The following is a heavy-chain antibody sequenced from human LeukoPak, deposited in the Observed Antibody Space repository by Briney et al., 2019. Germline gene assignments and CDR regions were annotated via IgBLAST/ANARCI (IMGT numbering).Heavy chain of an antibody. CDR2: ISSSSSYI. CDR3: ARVRSSGWYSTPDAFDI. Sequence: GGSLRLSCAASGFTFSSYSMNWVRQAPGKGLEWVSSISSSSSYIYYADSVKGRFTISRDNAKNSLYLQMNSLRAEDTAVYYCARVRSSGWYSTPDAFDIWGRGTMVTVSS. V-gene: IGHV3-21*01. CDR1: GFTFSSYS. D-gene: IGHD6-19*01. J-gene: IGHJ3*02.